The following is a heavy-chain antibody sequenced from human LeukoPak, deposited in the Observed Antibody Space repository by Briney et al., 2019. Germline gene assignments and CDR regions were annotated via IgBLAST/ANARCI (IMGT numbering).Heavy chain of an antibody. J-gene: IGHJ3*02. D-gene: IGHD4-17*01. CDR1: GGSISSSSYY. CDR3: ARNWDDYGDYLGYAFDI. CDR2: IYYSGST. Sequence: SETLSLTCTVSGGSISSSSYYWGWIRQPPGKGLEWIGSIYYSGSTYYNPSLKSRVTISVDTSKNQFSLKLSSVAAADTAVYYCARNWDDYGDYLGYAFDIWGQGTMVTVSS. V-gene: IGHV4-39*07.